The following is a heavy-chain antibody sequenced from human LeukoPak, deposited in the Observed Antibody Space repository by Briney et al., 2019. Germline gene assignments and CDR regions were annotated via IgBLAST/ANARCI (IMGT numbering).Heavy chain of an antibody. Sequence: ASVKVSCKASGYTFTGYYLHWVRQAPGQGLEWMGRINPNSGGTSYAQKFQGRVTMTRDTSISTAYMELSRLRSDDTAVYYCARGDYYDSRGYLTFDHWGQGTLVTVSS. J-gene: IGHJ4*02. CDR3: ARGDYYDSRGYLTFDH. V-gene: IGHV1-2*06. D-gene: IGHD3-22*01. CDR2: INPNSGGT. CDR1: GYTFTGYY.